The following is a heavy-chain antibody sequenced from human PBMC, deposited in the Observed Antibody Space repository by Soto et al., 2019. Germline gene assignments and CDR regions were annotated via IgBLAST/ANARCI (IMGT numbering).Heavy chain of an antibody. CDR3: ARGLSRIAAAGPFDY. Sequence: GGSLRLSCAASGFTFSSYAMHWVRQAPGKGLEYVSAISSNGGSTYYADSVKGRFTISRDNSKNTLYLQMGSPRAEDMAVYYCARGLSRIAAAGPFDYWGQGTLVTVSS. V-gene: IGHV3-64*02. J-gene: IGHJ4*02. D-gene: IGHD6-13*01. CDR1: GFTFSSYA. CDR2: ISSNGGST.